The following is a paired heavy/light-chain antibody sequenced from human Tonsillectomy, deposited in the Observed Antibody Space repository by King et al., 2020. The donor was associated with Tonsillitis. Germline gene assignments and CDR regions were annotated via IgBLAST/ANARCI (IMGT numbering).Light chain of an antibody. J-gene: IGKJ5*01. Sequence: DIQMTQSPSSLSASVGDRVTITCRASQDISTWLAWYQQKPGKAPRSLIYAASSLHSGVPSRFSGSGSGTDFTLTISSLQPEDSATYYCQQYKSYPITFGQGTRLEIK. V-gene: IGKV1D-16*01. CDR3: QQYKSYPIT. CDR2: AAS. CDR1: QDISTW.
Heavy chain of an antibody. CDR2: IYDDESHQ. CDR3: AKDSFYYDSPYPDR. CDR1: GFTFSDYA. V-gene: IGHV3-30*18. J-gene: IGHJ5*02. D-gene: IGHD3-16*01. Sequence: QVQLVESGGGVVQPGRSLRLSCAASGFTFSDYAMHWVRQSPGKGLEWVAVIYDDESHQRYADSVKGRFTISRDNSENTVYLKMNSLRAEDTAVYYCAKDSFYYDSPYPDRWGQGTLVIVS.